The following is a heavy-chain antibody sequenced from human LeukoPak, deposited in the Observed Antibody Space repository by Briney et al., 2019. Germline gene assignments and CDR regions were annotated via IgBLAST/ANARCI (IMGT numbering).Heavy chain of an antibody. J-gene: IGHJ4*02. CDR3: ARESDGSYSDY. V-gene: IGHV3-33*01. CDR1: GFTFSSYG. D-gene: IGHD1-26*01. CDR2: IWYDGSNK. Sequence: GGSLRLSCAASGFTFSSYGMHWVRQAPGKGLEWVAVIWYDGSNKYYADSVKGRFTISRDNSKNTLYLQMNSLRAEDTAVYYCARESDGSYSDYWGQGTLVTVSS.